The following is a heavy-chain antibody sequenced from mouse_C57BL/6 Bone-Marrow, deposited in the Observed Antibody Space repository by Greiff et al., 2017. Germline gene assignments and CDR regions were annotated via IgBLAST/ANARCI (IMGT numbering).Heavy chain of an antibody. V-gene: IGHV1-54*01. CDR1: GYAFTNYL. CDR2: INPGSGGT. J-gene: IGHJ4*01. Sequence: QVQLQQSGAELVRPGTSVKVSCKASGYAFTNYLIEWVKQRPGQGLEWIGVINPGSGGTNYNEKFKGKATLTADKSSSTAYMQLSSLTSEDSAVYVCARWGLRRGNYAMDYWGQGTSVTVSS. CDR3: ARWGLRRGNYAMDY. D-gene: IGHD2-2*01.